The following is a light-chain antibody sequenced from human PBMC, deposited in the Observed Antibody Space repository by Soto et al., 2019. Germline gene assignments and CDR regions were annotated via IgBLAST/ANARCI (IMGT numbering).Light chain of an antibody. CDR3: QVWDSSSDHAV. J-gene: IGLJ7*01. CDR1: KIGSKS. CDR2: YDS. V-gene: IGLV3-21*04. Sequence: SYELTQPPSVSVAPGKTTRITCGGNKIGSKSVHWYQQKPGQAPVLVIYYDSDRPSGIPERFSGSNSGNTATLTISRVEAGDEADYYCQVWDSSSDHAVFGGCTQLTVL.